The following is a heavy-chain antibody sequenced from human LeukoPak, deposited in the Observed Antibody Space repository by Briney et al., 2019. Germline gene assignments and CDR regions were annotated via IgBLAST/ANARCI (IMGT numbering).Heavy chain of an antibody. Sequence: SETLSLTCTVSGDSISSHYWSWIRQPPGKGLEWIGYIYYSGSTNYNPSLKSRVTISVDTSKNQFSLKLSSVTAADTAVYYCARDGRPNYYGSGSYYPEFDPWGQGTLVTVSS. D-gene: IGHD3-10*01. V-gene: IGHV4-59*11. CDR3: ARDGRPNYYGSGSYYPEFDP. J-gene: IGHJ5*02. CDR2: IYYSGST. CDR1: GDSISSHY.